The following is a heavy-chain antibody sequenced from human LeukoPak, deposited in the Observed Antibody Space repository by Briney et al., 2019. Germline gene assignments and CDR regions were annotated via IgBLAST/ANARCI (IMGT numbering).Heavy chain of an antibody. CDR3: ARHMMAGTYSSSLDY. J-gene: IGHJ4*02. V-gene: IGHV5-51*01. CDR1: EYTFTNYW. CDR2: IYRGDPDP. Sequence: GESLNISCKGSEYTFTNYWIAWVRQIPGKGLEWMGTIYRGDPDPRYSPSLQGHVTISVDKSTSTAYLQWTSLKASDTAIYYCARHMMAGTYSSSLDYWGQGTLVTVSS. D-gene: IGHD6-13*01.